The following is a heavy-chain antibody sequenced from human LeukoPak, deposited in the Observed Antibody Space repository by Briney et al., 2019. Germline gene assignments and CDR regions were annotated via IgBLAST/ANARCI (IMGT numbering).Heavy chain of an antibody. J-gene: IGHJ4*02. CDR2: ISYDGSNK. V-gene: IGHV3-30-3*01. CDR1: GFTFSSYA. CDR3: AAPGVPAAAYYFDY. Sequence: GGSLRLSCAASGFTFSSYAMHWVRQAPGKGLEWVAVISYDGSNKYYADSVKGRFTISRDNSKNTVYLQMNSLRAEDTAVYYCAAPGVPAAAYYFDYWGQGTLVTVSS. D-gene: IGHD2-2*01.